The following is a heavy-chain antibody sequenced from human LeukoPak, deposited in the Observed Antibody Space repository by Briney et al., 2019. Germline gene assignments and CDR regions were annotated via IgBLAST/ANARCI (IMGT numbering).Heavy chain of an antibody. V-gene: IGHV4-39*02. CDR1: GGSISSSGYY. J-gene: IGHJ4*02. CDR2: IYYSGST. D-gene: IGHD3-22*01. CDR3: AREHFFTYNSRGFLDY. Sequence: SETLSLTCTVSGGSISSSGYYWNWIRQPPGKGLEWIGSIYYSGSTYYNPSLKSRVTISVDTSKNQFSLKLSSVTAADTAVYYWAREHFFTYNSRGFLDYGGRETRVTVP.